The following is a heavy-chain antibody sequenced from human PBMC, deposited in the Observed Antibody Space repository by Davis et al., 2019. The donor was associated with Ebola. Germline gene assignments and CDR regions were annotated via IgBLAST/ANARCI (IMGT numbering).Heavy chain of an antibody. CDR1: GYHFHSYW. V-gene: IGHV5-51*01. J-gene: IGHJ4*02. D-gene: IGHD3-22*01. Sequence: CESPKIPCQGSGYHFHSYWLASVRQMPGPGLEWVGSIPPGDPDTCYSPSFQGHVTISAHRSISTAYLQWSSLEASNTAMYYCARQTYYYDIDAYYSWGQGTLVTVSS. CDR2: IPPGDPDT. CDR3: ARQTYYYDIDAYYS.